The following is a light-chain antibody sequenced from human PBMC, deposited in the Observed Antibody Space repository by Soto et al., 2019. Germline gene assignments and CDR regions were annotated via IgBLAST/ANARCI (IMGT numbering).Light chain of an antibody. CDR2: NGS. J-gene: IGKJ1*01. CDR1: QSVGRNY. Sequence: EIVLTQSPGTLSLSPGERATLSCRASQSVGRNYLAWYQQKPGRAPRLLIYNGSNRATGIPDTFSGSGSGTDFTLTISRLEPEDFAVYYCHQYAYSPWTFGQGTKVEIK. V-gene: IGKV3-20*01. CDR3: HQYAYSPWT.